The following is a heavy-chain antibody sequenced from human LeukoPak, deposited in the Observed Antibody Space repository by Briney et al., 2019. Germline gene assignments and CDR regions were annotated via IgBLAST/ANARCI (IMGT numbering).Heavy chain of an antibody. V-gene: IGHV3-7*03. J-gene: IGHJ4*02. CDR1: EFTVSSTY. CDR2: INQDGSVK. Sequence: GGSLRLSCVASEFTVSSTYMSWVRQAPGKGLEWVANINQDGSVKYHVDSVKGRFTISRDTSKNTLDLQMNSLRPEDTAVYYCARSTYCSSTSCPFDYWGQGTLVTVSS. CDR3: ARSTYCSSTSCPFDY. D-gene: IGHD2-2*01.